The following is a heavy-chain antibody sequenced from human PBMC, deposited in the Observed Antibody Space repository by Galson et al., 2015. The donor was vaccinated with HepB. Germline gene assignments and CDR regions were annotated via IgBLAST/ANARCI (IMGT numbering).Heavy chain of an antibody. J-gene: IGHJ4*02. CDR3: ARNWGHFDY. Sequence: SLRLSCAASGFTVSSNYMSWVRQAPGKGLEWVSVIYSGGNTYYADSVKGRFTISRDNSKNTVYLQMNSLRTEDTAVYYCARNWGHFDYWGQGTLVTVSS. CDR1: GFTVSSNY. CDR2: IYSGGNT. V-gene: IGHV3-66*01. D-gene: IGHD7-27*01.